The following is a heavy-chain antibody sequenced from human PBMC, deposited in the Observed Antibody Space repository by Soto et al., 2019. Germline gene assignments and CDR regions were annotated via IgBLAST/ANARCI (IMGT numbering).Heavy chain of an antibody. CDR3: ARNPGAFDYYYYGMDV. V-gene: IGHV5-51*01. D-gene: IGHD3-10*01. Sequence: GESLKISCQGSGYSFTSYWIGWVRQMPGKGLEWMGIIYPGDSDTRYSPSFQGQVTISADKSISTAYLQWSSLKASDTAMYYCARNPGAFDYYYYGMDVGGQGTTVTVSS. CDR2: IYPGDSDT. J-gene: IGHJ6*02. CDR1: GYSFTSYW.